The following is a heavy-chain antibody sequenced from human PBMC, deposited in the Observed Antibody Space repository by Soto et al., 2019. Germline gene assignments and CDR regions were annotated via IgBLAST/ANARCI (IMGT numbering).Heavy chain of an antibody. V-gene: IGHV4-31*03. Sequence: SATLSLTCSVSGGYISSGGNYWSWIRQHPGKGLEWIGFIYYTGHTKYNAALKSRASISGDMSENQFSLTLTSVTAAATAVYYCAREDINESFFDSWGPGILVT. J-gene: IGHJ4*02. CDR3: AREDINESFFDS. CDR1: GGYISSGGNY. CDR2: IYYTGHT. D-gene: IGHD2-8*01.